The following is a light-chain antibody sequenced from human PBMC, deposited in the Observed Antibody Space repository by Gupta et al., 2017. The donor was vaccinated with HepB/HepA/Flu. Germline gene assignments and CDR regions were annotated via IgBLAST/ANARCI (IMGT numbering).Light chain of an antibody. CDR1: SNNVGNQG. Sequence: QAGLTQPPSVSTGLRQTATLTCTGNSNNVGNQGAAWLQQHQGHPPKLLSYKNNNRPAGISERFSASRSGNTASLTMTGRQPEEEADYYCSAWDSSLSAQVLGGGTKRTVL. J-gene: IGLJ2*01. CDR3: SAWDSSLSAQV. V-gene: IGLV10-54*04. CDR2: KNN.